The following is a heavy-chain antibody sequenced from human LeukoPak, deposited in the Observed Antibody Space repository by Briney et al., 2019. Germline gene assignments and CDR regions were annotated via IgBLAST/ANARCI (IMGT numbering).Heavy chain of an antibody. CDR1: GFTVSSNY. Sequence: WGSLRLSCAASGFTVSSNYMSWVRQAPGKGLEWVSTIYSGGSTYYADSVRGRFTISRDNSKNTLYLQMNSLRAEDTAVYYCARDAQIAVAGTLDYWGQGTLVTVSS. V-gene: IGHV3-66*01. CDR3: ARDAQIAVAGTLDY. CDR2: IYSGGST. J-gene: IGHJ4*02. D-gene: IGHD6-19*01.